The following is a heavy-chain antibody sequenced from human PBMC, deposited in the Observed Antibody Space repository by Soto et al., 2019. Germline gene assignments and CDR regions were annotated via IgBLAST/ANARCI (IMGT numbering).Heavy chain of an antibody. CDR3: ARHDGYDFWSGYSLDP. CDR1: GGSISSYY. Sequence: SETLSLTCTVSGGSISSYYWSWIRQPPGKGLEWIGYIYYSGSTNYNPSLKSRVTISVDTSKNQFSLKLSSVTAADTAVYYCARHDGYDFWSGYSLDPWGQGTLVTVSS. CDR2: IYYSGST. J-gene: IGHJ5*02. D-gene: IGHD3-3*01. V-gene: IGHV4-59*08.